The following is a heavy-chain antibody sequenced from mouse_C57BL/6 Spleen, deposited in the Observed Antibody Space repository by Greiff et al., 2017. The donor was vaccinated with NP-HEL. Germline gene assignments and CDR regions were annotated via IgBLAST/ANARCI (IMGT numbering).Heavy chain of an antibody. V-gene: IGHV1-72*01. J-gene: IGHJ2*01. CDR3: ARGKGHRAHYYGSSFDY. D-gene: IGHD1-1*01. CDR2: IDPNSGGT. Sequence: VQLQQSGAELVKPGASVKLSCKASGYTFTSYWMHWVKQRPGRGLEWIGRIDPNSGGTKYNEKFKSKATLTVDKPSSTAYMQLSSLTSEDSAVYYWARGKGHRAHYYGSSFDYWGQGTTLTVAS. CDR1: GYTFTSYW.